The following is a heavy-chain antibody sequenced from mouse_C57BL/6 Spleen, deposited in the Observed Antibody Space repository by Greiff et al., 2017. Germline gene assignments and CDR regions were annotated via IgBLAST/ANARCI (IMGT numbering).Heavy chain of an antibody. V-gene: IGHV1-69*01. CDR3: ARGGPHYFDY. D-gene: IGHD1-1*02. Sequence: VQLQQPGAELVMPGASVKLSCKASGYTFTSYWMHWVKQRPGQGLEWIGEIDPSSGYTNYNQKFKGKSALTVDKSSSTAYMQLSSLTSEDSAVDYCARGGPHYFDYWGQGTTLTVSS. CDR2: IDPSSGYT. CDR1: GYTFTSYW. J-gene: IGHJ2*01.